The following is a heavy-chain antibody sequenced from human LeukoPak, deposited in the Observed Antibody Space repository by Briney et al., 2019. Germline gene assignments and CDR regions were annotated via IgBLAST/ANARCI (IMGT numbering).Heavy chain of an antibody. CDR2: ISSSSSYI. CDR1: GFIFSSYS. D-gene: IGHD3-10*01. Sequence: GGSLRLSCAASGFIFSSYSMNWVRQAPGKGLEWVSSISSSSSYIYYADSVKGRFTISRDNAKNSLYLQMNSLRAEDTAVYYCARENIRFGDPYGMDVWGQGTTVTVSS. J-gene: IGHJ6*02. CDR3: ARENIRFGDPYGMDV. V-gene: IGHV3-21*01.